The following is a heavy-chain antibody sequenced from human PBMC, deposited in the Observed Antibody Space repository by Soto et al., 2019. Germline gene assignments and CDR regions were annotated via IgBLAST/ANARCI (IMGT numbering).Heavy chain of an antibody. V-gene: IGHV5-51*01. CDR3: ARLSGSYYEPFDY. J-gene: IGHJ4*02. Sequence: GESLKISCKGSGYSFTSYWIARVRQMPGKGLEWMGIIYPGDSDTRYSPSFQGQVTISADKSISTAYLQWDSLKASDTAMYYCARLSGSYYEPFDYWGQGTLVTVSS. CDR1: GYSFTSYW. D-gene: IGHD1-26*01. CDR2: IYPGDSDT.